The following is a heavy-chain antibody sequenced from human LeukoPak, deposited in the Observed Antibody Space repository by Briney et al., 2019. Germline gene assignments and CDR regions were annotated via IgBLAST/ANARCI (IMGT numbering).Heavy chain of an antibody. D-gene: IGHD6-6*01. Sequence: GGSLRLSCVASGLTFSSYWMHWVRQAPGKGLVWVSSINSDGSNTMYADSVKGRFTISRDNAKDTLYLQMNSLRAEDTAVYYCARLPTGSSLHYWGQGTLVTVSS. J-gene: IGHJ4*02. CDR3: ARLPTGSSLHY. CDR1: GLTFSSYW. V-gene: IGHV3-74*03. CDR2: INSDGSNT.